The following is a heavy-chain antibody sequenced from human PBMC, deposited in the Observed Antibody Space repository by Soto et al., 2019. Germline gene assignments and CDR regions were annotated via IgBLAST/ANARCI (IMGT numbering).Heavy chain of an antibody. Sequence: GGSLRLSCAASVFTFISYAMSWVRQAPGKGLEWVSAISGSGGSTYYADSVKGRFTISRDNSKNTLYLQMNRMRAEDTAVYYCAKDLVPYYDFWSGYTNWFDPWGQGNLVTVSS. CDR3: AKDLVPYYDFWSGYTNWFDP. J-gene: IGHJ5*02. CDR2: ISGSGGST. CDR1: VFTFISYA. V-gene: IGHV3-23*01. D-gene: IGHD3-3*01.